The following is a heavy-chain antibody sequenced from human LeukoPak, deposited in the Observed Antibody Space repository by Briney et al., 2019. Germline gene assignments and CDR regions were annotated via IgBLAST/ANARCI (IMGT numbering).Heavy chain of an antibody. CDR3: AKIEKTGHYPFDY. Sequence: GGSLRLSCAASGFTSSSNYMSWVRQAPGKGLEWVSGFYSGGSTYYADSVKGRFTISRDNSKKTLSLQMNSLRAEDTAVYYCAKIEKTGHYPFDYWGQGTLVTVSS. V-gene: IGHV3-53*01. CDR1: GFTSSSNY. D-gene: IGHD1-1*01. J-gene: IGHJ4*02. CDR2: FYSGGST.